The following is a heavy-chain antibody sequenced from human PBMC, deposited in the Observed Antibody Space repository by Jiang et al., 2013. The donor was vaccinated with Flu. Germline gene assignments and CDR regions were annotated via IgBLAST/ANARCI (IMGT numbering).Heavy chain of an antibody. D-gene: IGHD3-10*01. CDR2: INYVGKS. J-gene: IGHJ4*02. V-gene: IGHV4-39*02. CDR3: AREWFTYGLGGVLTFV. CDR1: GGSITSDNYF. Sequence: GPGLVKASETLSLTCTVSGGSITSDNYFWAWIRQSPGKGLEWIGSINYVGKSYYNPSLKSRVTISSDTSKNQISLRVTSVTAADTAVYYCAREWFTYGLGGVLTFVGGPGTRVSVSS.